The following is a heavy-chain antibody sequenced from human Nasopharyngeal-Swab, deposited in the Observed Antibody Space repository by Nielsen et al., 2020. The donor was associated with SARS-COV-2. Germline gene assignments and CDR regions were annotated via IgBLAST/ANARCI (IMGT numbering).Heavy chain of an antibody. CDR1: GFSFSSYW. Sequence: GGSLRLSCAASGFSFSSYWMTWVRQAPGKGLEWVANIKQDGREKYYVDSVKGRFTISRDNAKNSLYLQLTYLRAEDTAVYYCARDFGYGDEIDGAYYYYMDVWGKGTTVTVSS. CDR2: IKQDGREK. D-gene: IGHD3-10*01. J-gene: IGHJ6*03. CDR3: ARDFGYGDEIDGAYYYYMDV. V-gene: IGHV3-7*03.